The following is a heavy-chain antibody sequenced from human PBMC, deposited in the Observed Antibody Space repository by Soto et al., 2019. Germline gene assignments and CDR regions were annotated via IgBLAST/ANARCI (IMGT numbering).Heavy chain of an antibody. D-gene: IGHD6-13*01. CDR2: IWYDGSNK. CDR3: ARDLSSSWYGRYFDY. J-gene: IGHJ4*02. CDR1: GFTFGSYG. V-gene: IGHV3-33*01. Sequence: QVQLVESGGAVFQLGGSLRLSWAASGFTFGSYGLHWVRQAPAKGREWVAVIWYDGSNKYYADSVKGRFTISRDNSKNTLYLQMNSLRAEDTAVYYCARDLSSSWYGRYFDYWGQGTLVTVSS.